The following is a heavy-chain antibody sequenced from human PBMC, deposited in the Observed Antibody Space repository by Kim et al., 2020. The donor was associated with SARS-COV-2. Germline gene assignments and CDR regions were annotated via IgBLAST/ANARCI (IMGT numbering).Heavy chain of an antibody. D-gene: IGHD5-12*01. V-gene: IGHV3-30*04. CDR1: GFTFSSYA. Sequence: GGSLRLSCAASGFTFSSYAMHWVRQAPGKGLEWVAVISYDGSNKYYADSVKGRFTISRDNSKNTLYLQMNSPRAEDTAVYYCARGRGDGYIPDYWGQGT. CDR3: ARGRGDGYIPDY. J-gene: IGHJ4*02. CDR2: ISYDGSNK.